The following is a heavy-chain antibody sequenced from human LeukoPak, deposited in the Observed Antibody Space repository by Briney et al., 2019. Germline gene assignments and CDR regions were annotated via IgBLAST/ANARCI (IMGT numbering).Heavy chain of an antibody. CDR1: AGSISSSSYY. CDR2: IYYSGDT. V-gene: IGHV4-39*02. D-gene: IGHD6-13*01. Sequence: PSETLSLTCTVSAGSISSSSYYWGWIRQSPGKGLEWIGSIYYSGDTYYSPSLKSRVTISVDTSKNQFSLKVTSVTAADTAVYYCARDGRSSSWQYYYYYYGMDVWGQGTTVTVSS. CDR3: ARDGRSSSWQYYYYYYGMDV. J-gene: IGHJ6*02.